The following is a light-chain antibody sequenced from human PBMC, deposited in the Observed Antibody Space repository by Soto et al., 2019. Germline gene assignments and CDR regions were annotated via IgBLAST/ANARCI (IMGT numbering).Light chain of an antibody. CDR2: AAS. Sequence: DIQMTQSPSSLSASVGDRVTITCRASQSISSYLNWYQQKPGKAPKLLIYAASSLQSGVPSRFSGSGSGTDFALTISSLQPEDFATYYCQQSYSTLWMFGQGTNVEIK. V-gene: IGKV1-39*01. CDR1: QSISSY. J-gene: IGKJ1*01. CDR3: QQSYSTLWM.